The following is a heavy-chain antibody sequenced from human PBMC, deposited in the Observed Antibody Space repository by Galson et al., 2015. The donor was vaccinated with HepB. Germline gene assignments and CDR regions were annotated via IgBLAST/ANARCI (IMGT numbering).Heavy chain of an antibody. D-gene: IGHD2-2*02. CDR3: ARAEYWDVVVPAAISVLPQDYGMDV. Sequence: SLRLSCAASGFTFSSYSMNWVRQAPGKGLEWVSSISSSSSYIYYADSAKGRFTISRDNAKNSLYLQMNSLRAEDTAVYYCARAEYWDVVVPAAISVLPQDYGMDVWGQGTTVTVSS. J-gene: IGHJ6*02. V-gene: IGHV3-21*01. CDR1: GFTFSSYS. CDR2: ISSSSSYI.